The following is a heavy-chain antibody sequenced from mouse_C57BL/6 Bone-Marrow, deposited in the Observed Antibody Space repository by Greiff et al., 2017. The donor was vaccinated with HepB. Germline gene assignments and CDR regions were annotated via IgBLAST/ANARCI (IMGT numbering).Heavy chain of an antibody. CDR1: GFTFSSYA. CDR3: ARGTETGDFDY. CDR2: ISDGGSYT. J-gene: IGHJ2*01. Sequence: EVKLVESGGGLVKPGGSLKLSCAASGFTFSSYAMSWVRQTPEKRLEWVATISDGGSYTYYPDNVKGRFTISRDNAKNNLYLQMSHLKSEDTAMYYCARGTETGDFDYWGQGTTLTVSS. D-gene: IGHD4-1*01. V-gene: IGHV5-4*03.